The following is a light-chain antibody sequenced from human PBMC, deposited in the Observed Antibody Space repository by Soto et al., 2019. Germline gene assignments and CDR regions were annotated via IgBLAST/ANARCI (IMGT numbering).Light chain of an antibody. CDR3: CSYAGKYTWL. J-gene: IGLJ3*02. Sequence: QSALTQPRSVSGSPGQSFTISCSGTSSDVGAYNLVSWYQQHPGKAPKLMIHDVSARPSGVPDRFSGSKSGNTASLTISGLQAEDEADYYCCSYAGKYTWLFGGGTKLTVL. CDR1: SSDVGAYNL. V-gene: IGLV2-11*01. CDR2: DVS.